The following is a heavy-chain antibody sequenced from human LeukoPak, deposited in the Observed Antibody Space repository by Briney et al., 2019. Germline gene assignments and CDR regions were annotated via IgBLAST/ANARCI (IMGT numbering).Heavy chain of an antibody. V-gene: IGHV1-18*01. J-gene: IGHJ4*02. CDR3: ARDWVKYCSTASCLLQFDS. CDR1: GYTFSSHG. CDR2: ISAYNGNI. D-gene: IGHD2/OR15-2a*01. Sequence: GASVKVSCKAYGYTFSSHGISWVRQAPGQGLEWMGWISAYNGNINSAQKLQCRLTMTTDTSTNTAYMELRGLRSDDTAVYYCARDWVKYCSTASCLLQFDSWGQGTLVTVSS.